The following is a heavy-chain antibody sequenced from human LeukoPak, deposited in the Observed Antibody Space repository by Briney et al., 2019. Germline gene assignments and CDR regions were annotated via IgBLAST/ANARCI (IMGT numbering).Heavy chain of an antibody. CDR2: INHSGST. CDR1: GGSFSGYY. CDR3: ARARKGGYSGYLYYFDY. Sequence: SETLSLTCAVYGGSFSGYYWSWIRQPPGKGLEWIGEINHSGSTNYNPSLKSQVTISVDTSKNQFSLKLSSVTAADTAVYYCARARKGGYSGYLYYFDYWGQGTLVTVSS. V-gene: IGHV4-34*01. D-gene: IGHD5-12*01. J-gene: IGHJ4*02.